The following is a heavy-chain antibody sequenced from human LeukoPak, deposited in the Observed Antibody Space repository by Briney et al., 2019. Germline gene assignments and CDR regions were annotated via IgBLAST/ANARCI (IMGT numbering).Heavy chain of an antibody. CDR1: GFTFSSYS. V-gene: IGHV3-48*02. Sequence: PGGSLRLSCAASGFTFSSYSMNWVRQAPGKGLEWVSYISSSSSTIYYADSVKGRFTISRDNAKNSLYLQMNSLRHEDTAVYYCARGFLAYYYDSSGYSPSWGQGTLVTVSS. D-gene: IGHD3-22*01. J-gene: IGHJ5*02. CDR2: ISSSSSTI. CDR3: ARGFLAYYYDSSGYSPS.